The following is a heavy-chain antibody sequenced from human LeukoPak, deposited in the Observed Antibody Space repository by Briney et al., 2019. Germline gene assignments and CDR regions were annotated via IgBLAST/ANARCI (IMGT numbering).Heavy chain of an antibody. J-gene: IGHJ4*02. CDR3: AKAQYCSSTSCYRFDY. CDR1: GFTFDDYA. D-gene: IGHD2-2*01. V-gene: IGHV3-9*01. Sequence: GRSLRLSCAASGFTFDDYAMPWVRQAPGKGLEWVSGISWNSGSIGYADSVKGRFTISRDNAKNSLYLQMNSLRAEDTALYYCAKAQYCSSTSCYRFDYWGQGTLVTVSS. CDR2: ISWNSGSI.